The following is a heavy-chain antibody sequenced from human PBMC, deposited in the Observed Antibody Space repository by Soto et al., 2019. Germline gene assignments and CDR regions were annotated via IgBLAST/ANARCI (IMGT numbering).Heavy chain of an antibody. CDR1: GGSISSGGYS. CDR3: AAGGGLLRYY. CDR2: IYHSGST. Sequence: SETLSLTCAVSGGSISSGGYSWSWIRQPPGKGLEWIGYIYHSGSTYYNPFLKSRVTISVDRSKNQFSLKLSFLTAADTAVYYCAAGGGLLRYYWGQGTLVTVSS. D-gene: IGHD1-26*01. V-gene: IGHV4-30-2*01. J-gene: IGHJ4*02.